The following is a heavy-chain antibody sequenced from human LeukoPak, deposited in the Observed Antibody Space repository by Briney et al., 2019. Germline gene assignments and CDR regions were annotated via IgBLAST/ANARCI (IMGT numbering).Heavy chain of an antibody. Sequence: ASVKVSCKASGYTFTSYGINWVRQAPGQGLEWMGWISAYNGNTNYAQKLQGRVTMTTDTSTSTAYMDLRSLRSDDTAVYYCARGAYYDTSGYFDYWGQGTLVTVSS. CDR3: ARGAYYDTSGYFDY. D-gene: IGHD3-22*01. J-gene: IGHJ4*02. CDR2: ISAYNGNT. V-gene: IGHV1-18*01. CDR1: GYTFTSYG.